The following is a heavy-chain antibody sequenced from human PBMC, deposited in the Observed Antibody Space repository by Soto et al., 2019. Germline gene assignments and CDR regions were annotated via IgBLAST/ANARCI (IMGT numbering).Heavy chain of an antibody. CDR1: GFTFSSYA. D-gene: IGHD6-19*01. CDR3: AKAGGIAVPGSHLDQ. V-gene: IGHV3-23*01. CDR2: ITGTGGST. J-gene: IGHJ4*02. Sequence: PGGSLRLSCAASGFTFSSYAMNWVRQAPGKGLEWVSAITGTGGSTNYVDSVEGRFTISRDNSRNTLYLQMSSLRAEDTAVYYCAKAGGIAVPGSHLDQWGQGILVTVSS.